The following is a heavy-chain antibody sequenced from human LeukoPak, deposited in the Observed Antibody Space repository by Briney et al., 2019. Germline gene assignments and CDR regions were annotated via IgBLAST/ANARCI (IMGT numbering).Heavy chain of an antibody. J-gene: IGHJ4*02. CDR2: IWYDGSNK. D-gene: IGHD3-10*01. CDR3: ARDYGFGEFLDY. Sequence: PGRSLRLSCAASGFTFSSYGMHWVRQAPGKGLEWVAVIWYDGSNKYYADSAKGRLTISRDNSKNTLYLQMNSLRAEDTAVYYCARDYGFGEFLDYWGQGTLVTVSS. CDR1: GFTFSSYG. V-gene: IGHV3-33*01.